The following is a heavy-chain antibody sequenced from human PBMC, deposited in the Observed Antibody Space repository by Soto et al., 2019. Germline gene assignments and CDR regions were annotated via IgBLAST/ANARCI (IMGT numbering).Heavy chain of an antibody. V-gene: IGHV3-33*01. CDR1: GFTFSSYG. CDR2: IWYDGRNE. J-gene: IGHJ4*02. CDR3: ARLGIAAGDY. Sequence: QVQLVESGGGVVQPGRSLRLSCAASGFTFSSYGMHWVRQAPGKGLEWVAVIWYDGRNEYYADSVKGRFTISRDNSKNTLHMQMNSPRSEDTAVYYCARLGIAAGDYWGQGTLVTVS. D-gene: IGHD6-13*01.